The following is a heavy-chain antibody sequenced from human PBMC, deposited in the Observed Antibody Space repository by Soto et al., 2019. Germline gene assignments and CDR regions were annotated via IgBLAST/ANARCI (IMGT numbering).Heavy chain of an antibody. J-gene: IGHJ4*02. V-gene: IGHV3-30*18. D-gene: IGHD4-4*01. CDR1: GFTFRFYD. CDR2: ISRDGNNK. Sequence: GGSLRLSCATSGFTFRFYDMHWVRQAPGKGLEWVAIISRDGNNKDYGDSVKGRFTISRDISKNTLYLQMNSLRGEDTAVYYCAKDAYTPIRTTAHDSGGLDHWGRGTLVTVSS. CDR3: AKDAYTPIRTTAHDSGGLDH.